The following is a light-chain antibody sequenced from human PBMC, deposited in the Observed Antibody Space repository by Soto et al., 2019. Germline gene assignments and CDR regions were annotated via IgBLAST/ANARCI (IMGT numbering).Light chain of an antibody. CDR3: SSYTSGNTVV. J-gene: IGLJ2*01. V-gene: IGLV2-14*01. CDR1: SSDVGAYNY. CDR2: DVN. Sequence: QSALTQPASVSGSPGQSITISCTGTSSDVGAYNYVSWYQQHPGKAPKLMIYDVNNRPSGVSNRFSGSKSGNTASLTISGLQADDEADYYCSSYTSGNTVVFGGGTKLTVL.